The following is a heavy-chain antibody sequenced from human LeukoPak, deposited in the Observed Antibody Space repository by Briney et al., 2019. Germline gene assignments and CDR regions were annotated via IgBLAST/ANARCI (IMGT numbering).Heavy chain of an antibody. J-gene: IGHJ4*02. CDR1: GYTFTTYW. Sequence: GESLKISCSGSGYTFTTYWIAWVRQMPGKGLEWMGIIYPGDSDTRYSPSFQGQVTISADKSISTAYLQWSSLKASDTAMYYCARQYYGSGSYYGDYWGQGTLVTVSS. CDR3: ARQYYGSGSYYGDY. CDR2: IYPGDSDT. D-gene: IGHD3-10*01. V-gene: IGHV5-51*01.